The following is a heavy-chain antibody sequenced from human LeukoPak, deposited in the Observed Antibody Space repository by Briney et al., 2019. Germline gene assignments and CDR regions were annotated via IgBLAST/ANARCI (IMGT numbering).Heavy chain of an antibody. V-gene: IGHV3-7*05. D-gene: IGHD4-17*01. Sequence: GGSLRLSCTTSGFTFTNHWMTWVRQAPGKGLEWVANIKPDGSEGSYVDSVKGRFTVSRDNAKNSLYLQMNSLRGEDTAVYYCARWVTTSYYGMDVWGQGTTVIVSS. CDR1: GFTFTNHW. J-gene: IGHJ6*02. CDR3: ARWVTTSYYGMDV. CDR2: IKPDGSEG.